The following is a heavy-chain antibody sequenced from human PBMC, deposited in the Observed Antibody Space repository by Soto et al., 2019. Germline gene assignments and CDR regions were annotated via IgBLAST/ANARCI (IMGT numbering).Heavy chain of an antibody. V-gene: IGHV1-69*13. J-gene: IGHJ5*02. Sequence: ASVKVSCKASGGTFSSYAISWVRQAPGQGLEWMGGIIPIFGTANYAQKFQGRVTITADESTSTAYMELSSLRSEDTAVYYCARRSGWHKSGNWFDPWGQGTLVTVSS. D-gene: IGHD6-19*01. CDR1: GGTFSSYA. CDR3: ARRSGWHKSGNWFDP. CDR2: IIPIFGTA.